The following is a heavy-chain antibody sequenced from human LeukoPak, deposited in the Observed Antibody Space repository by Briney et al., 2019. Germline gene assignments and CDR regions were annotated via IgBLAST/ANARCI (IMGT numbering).Heavy chain of an antibody. J-gene: IGHJ4*02. CDR3: AREEMGGTARSGALY. Sequence: GGSLRLSCAASGFTLITYSINWVRQALGKGLEWVSSISGNSGYIYYADSVKGRFTISRDNARNSLYLQMNNLRAEDTAVYYCAREEMGGTARSGALYWGQGTLVTVSS. CDR2: ISGNSGYI. CDR1: GFTLITYS. V-gene: IGHV3-21*01. D-gene: IGHD3-10*01.